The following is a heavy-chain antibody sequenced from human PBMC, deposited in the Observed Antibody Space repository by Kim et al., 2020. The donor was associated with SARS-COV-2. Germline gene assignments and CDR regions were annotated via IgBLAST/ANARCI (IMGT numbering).Heavy chain of an antibody. Sequence: YADSVRGRFPVSRDNAQNSLDLQMNSLRAEDTAVYFCARDPATPRPDXFDYWGQGTLVTVSS. V-gene: IGHV3-21*01. D-gene: IGHD5-12*01. CDR3: ARDPATPRPDXFDY. J-gene: IGHJ4*02.